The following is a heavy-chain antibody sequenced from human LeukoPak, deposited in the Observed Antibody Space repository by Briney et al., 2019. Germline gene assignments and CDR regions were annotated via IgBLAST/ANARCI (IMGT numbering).Heavy chain of an antibody. D-gene: IGHD4-17*01. CDR1: GFPFSSYW. J-gene: IGHJ4*02. V-gene: IGHV3-74*01. Sequence: GGSLRLSCAASGFPFSSYWMHWVRQAPGKGLVWVSRINTDGSSTSYADSVKGRFTISRDNAKNTLYLQMNSLRAEDTAVYYCARASSAYGEYFDYWGQGTLVTVSS. CDR2: INTDGSST. CDR3: ARASSAYGEYFDY.